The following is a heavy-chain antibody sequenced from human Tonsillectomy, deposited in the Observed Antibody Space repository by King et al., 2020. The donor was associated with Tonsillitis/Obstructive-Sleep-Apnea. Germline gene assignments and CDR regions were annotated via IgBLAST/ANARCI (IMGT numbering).Heavy chain of an antibody. Sequence: EVQLVESGGGLVQPGGSLRLSCAASGFTFSSYEMNWVRQAPGKGLEWVSYISSSGGTIYYADSVKGRFTISRDNAKNSLYLQMNSLRAEDTAVYYCAREGCSSTSCYDYWGQGTLVTVSS. D-gene: IGHD2-2*01. CDR1: GFTFSSYE. CDR3: AREGCSSTSCYDY. V-gene: IGHV3-48*03. CDR2: ISSSGGTI. J-gene: IGHJ4*02.